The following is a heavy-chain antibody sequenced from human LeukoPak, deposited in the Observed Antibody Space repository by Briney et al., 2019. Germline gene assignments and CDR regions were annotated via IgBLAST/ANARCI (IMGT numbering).Heavy chain of an antibody. Sequence: SETLSLTCAASGGPISSSSYFWGWIRQPPGKGLEWIGSIYYSGSTYYNPSLKSRVTISVDTSKNQFSLKLRSVAAADTAVYYCARGRTWIQSWVDGYYFDYWGQGTRAPVSS. CDR1: GGPISSSSYF. CDR2: IYYSGST. V-gene: IGHV4-39*01. CDR3: ARGRTWIQSWVDGYYFDY. J-gene: IGHJ4*02. D-gene: IGHD5-18*01.